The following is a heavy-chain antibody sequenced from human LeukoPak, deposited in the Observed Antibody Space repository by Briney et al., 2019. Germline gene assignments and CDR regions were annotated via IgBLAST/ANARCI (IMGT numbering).Heavy chain of an antibody. CDR1: GLTFSSYW. J-gene: IGHJ4*02. V-gene: IGHV3-66*01. CDR3: ASDTGDGSDY. CDR2: IYSGGST. Sequence: GGSLRLSCAASGLTFSSYWMSWVRQAPGKGLEWVSVIYSGGSTYYADSVKGRFTISRDNSKNTLYLQMNSLRAEDTAVYYCASDTGDGSDYWGQGTLVTVSS. D-gene: IGHD7-27*01.